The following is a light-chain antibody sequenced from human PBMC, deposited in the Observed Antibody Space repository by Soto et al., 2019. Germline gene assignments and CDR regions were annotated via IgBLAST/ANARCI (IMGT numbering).Light chain of an antibody. CDR1: QSLLHSNGYNY. J-gene: IGKJ2*01. CDR2: LGS. CDR3: MRALQSPRT. Sequence: DIVMTQSPLSLPVTPGEPAFISCRSSQSLLHSNGYNYLDWYLQKPGQSPQLLIYLGSNRASGVPDRFSGSGSGTDFTLKSSRVEAEDVWVYYCMRALQSPRTFGQGTKLEIK. V-gene: IGKV2-28*01.